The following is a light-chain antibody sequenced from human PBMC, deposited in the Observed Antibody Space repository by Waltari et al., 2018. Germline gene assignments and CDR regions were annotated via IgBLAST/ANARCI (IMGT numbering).Light chain of an antibody. CDR3: SSYAGGSWV. V-gene: IGLV2-8*01. CDR2: EVT. Sequence: QSALTQPPSASGSPGQSVTISCTGTSSDVGGFNYVSWYQQNPGKVPKLMIYEVTKRPSGVPGRFSGSKFGNTASLTVSGLQTEDEADYYCSSYAGGSWVFGGGTKLTVL. J-gene: IGLJ3*02. CDR1: SSDVGGFNY.